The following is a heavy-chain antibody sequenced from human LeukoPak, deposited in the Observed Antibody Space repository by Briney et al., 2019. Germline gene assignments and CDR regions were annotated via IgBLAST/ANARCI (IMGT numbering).Heavy chain of an antibody. Sequence: SQTLSLTCALSGDSVSSDSAAWNWITQSPSRGLEWLVRTYYMSQGFIDYAVSVKTRITIKAGIFTDQFSLELTSVTPEDTGVYYCARGSGYYDTGSFSFVDNWGQGTLVTVSS. CDR3: ARGSGYYDTGSFSFVDN. V-gene: IGHV6-1*01. CDR2: TYYMSQGFI. J-gene: IGHJ4*02. CDR1: GDSVSSDSAA. D-gene: IGHD3-22*01.